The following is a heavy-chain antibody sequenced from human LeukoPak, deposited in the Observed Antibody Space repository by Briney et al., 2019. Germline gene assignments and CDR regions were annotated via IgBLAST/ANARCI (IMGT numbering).Heavy chain of an antibody. CDR1: GGTFSSYA. CDR3: ARVRLLLGSQPPYYYYGMDV. J-gene: IGHJ6*02. Sequence: SVKVSCKASGGTFSSYAISWVRQAPGQGLEWMGGIIPIFGTANYAQKFQGRVTITADVSTSTAYMELSSLRSEDTAVYYCARVRLLLGSQPPYYYYGMDVWGQGTTVTVSS. D-gene: IGHD1-26*01. V-gene: IGHV1-69*13. CDR2: IIPIFGTA.